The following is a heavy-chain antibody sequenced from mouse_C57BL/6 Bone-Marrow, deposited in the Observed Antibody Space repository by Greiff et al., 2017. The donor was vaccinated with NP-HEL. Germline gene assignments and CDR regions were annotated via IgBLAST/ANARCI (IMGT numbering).Heavy chain of an antibody. CDR3: ARGGNYWYYFDY. V-gene: IGHV1-47*01. Sequence: VQLQQSGAELVKPGASVKKSCKASGYTFTTYPIAWVKQNHGKSLEWIGNFHPYNDDTEYNEKFKNKATLTVEKSSSTVYLELSGLTSDDSSVYYCARGGNYWYYFDYWGQGTTLTVSS. CDR2: FHPYNDDT. D-gene: IGHD2-1*01. J-gene: IGHJ2*01. CDR1: GYTFTTYP.